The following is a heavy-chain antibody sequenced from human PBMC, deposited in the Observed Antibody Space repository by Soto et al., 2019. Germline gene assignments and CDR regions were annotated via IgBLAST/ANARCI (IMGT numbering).Heavy chain of an antibody. CDR2: ISYDGSNK. J-gene: IGHJ6*02. CDR3: ARSVRGGRSYYYYGMDV. CDR1: GFTFSSYG. V-gene: IGHV3-30*03. Sequence: QVQLVESGGGVVQPGRSPRLSCAASGFTFSSYGMHWVRQAPGKGLEWVAVISYDGSNKYYADSVKGRFTISRDNSKNTLYLQMNSLRAEDTAVYYCARSVRGGRSYYYYGMDVWGQGTTVTVSS. D-gene: IGHD2-15*01.